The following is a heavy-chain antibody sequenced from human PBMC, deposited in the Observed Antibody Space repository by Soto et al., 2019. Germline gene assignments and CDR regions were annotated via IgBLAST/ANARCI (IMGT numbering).Heavy chain of an antibody. J-gene: IGHJ4*02. Sequence: QITLKESGPTLVKPTQTLTLTCTFSGFSLSTTGVAVGWVRQPPRKALEWLALIYWDDDNRYSPSLKNRLTVTKDTSKNQVVLTMTNMDPLDTATYSCAHSFSGIYGYYFDYWGQGTLVTVSS. CDR3: AHSFSGIYGYYFDY. CDR2: IYWDDDN. CDR1: GFSLSTTGVA. V-gene: IGHV2-5*02. D-gene: IGHD1-26*01.